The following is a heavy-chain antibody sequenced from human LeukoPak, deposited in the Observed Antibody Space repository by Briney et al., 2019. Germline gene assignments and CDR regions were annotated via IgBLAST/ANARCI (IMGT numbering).Heavy chain of an antibody. J-gene: IGHJ4*02. D-gene: IGHD6-13*01. CDR3: AKDVGQQLALIFDY. CDR1: GFTFDDYA. CDR2: ISWNSGSI. Sequence: GGSLRLSCAASGFTFDDYAMHWVRQAPGKGLEWVSGISWNSGSIGYADSVKGRFTISRDNAKNSLYLQMNSLRAEDTALYYCAKDVGQQLALIFDYWGQGTLVTVSS. V-gene: IGHV3-9*01.